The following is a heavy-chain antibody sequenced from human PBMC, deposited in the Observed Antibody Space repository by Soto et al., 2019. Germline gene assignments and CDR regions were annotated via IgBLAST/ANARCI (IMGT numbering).Heavy chain of an antibody. CDR2: VSYDGDNK. J-gene: IGHJ6*02. CDR1: GFTFSNYG. Sequence: PGGSLRLSCAASGFTFSNYGMHWVRQAPGKGLEWVAVVSYDGDNKYYADSVKGRFTISRDNSKNTLYLQMNSLRAEDTAVYYCAKDIALVRGVIIDMDVWGQGTTVTVSS. CDR3: AKDIALVRGVIIDMDV. D-gene: IGHD3-10*01. V-gene: IGHV3-30*18.